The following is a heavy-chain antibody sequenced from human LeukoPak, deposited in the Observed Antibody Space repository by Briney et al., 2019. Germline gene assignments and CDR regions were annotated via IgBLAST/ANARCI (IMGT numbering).Heavy chain of an antibody. Sequence: GGSLRLSCAVSGFTFRTYGMHWVRQAPGKGLEWVAVISNDGNDKYYADSVKGRFTISRDNSRSTLYLQMNSLRPADTAIYYSAREGYYGSGSPPSLYFDYWGQGTLVTVSS. J-gene: IGHJ4*02. CDR2: ISNDGNDK. CDR3: AREGYYGSGSPPSLYFDY. D-gene: IGHD3-10*01. V-gene: IGHV3-30*03. CDR1: GFTFRTYG.